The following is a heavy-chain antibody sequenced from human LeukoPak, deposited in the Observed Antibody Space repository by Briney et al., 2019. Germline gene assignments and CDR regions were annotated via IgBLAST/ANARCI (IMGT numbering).Heavy chain of an antibody. J-gene: IGHJ4*02. V-gene: IGHV3-15*01. Sequence: GGSLRHSCAASGFTFSSSEMNWVRQAPGKGLEWVGRIKSKSDGGTTDYAAPVTDRFIISRDDSKNTLFLQMNSLEADDTAVYYCTTGGHYFGSWGQGTLVIVSS. CDR2: IKSKSDGGTT. CDR3: TTGGHYFGS. D-gene: IGHD3-10*01. CDR1: GFTFSSSE.